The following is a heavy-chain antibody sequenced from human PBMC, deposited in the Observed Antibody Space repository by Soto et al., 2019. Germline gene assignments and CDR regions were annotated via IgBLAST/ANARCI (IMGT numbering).Heavy chain of an antibody. Sequence: PSDPLSLTFTVAGACISSSSYYWGWIRQPPGKGLEWIGSIYYRGSTCYNPSLKCRGTISVQTSKKQFSLKLSSVPAAETAVYYCARPIRSGYYSVDYWGQGTLVTVSS. D-gene: IGHD3-3*01. J-gene: IGHJ4*01. CDR2: IYYRGST. V-gene: IGHV4-39*01. CDR1: GACISSSSYY. CDR3: ARPIRSGYYSVDY.